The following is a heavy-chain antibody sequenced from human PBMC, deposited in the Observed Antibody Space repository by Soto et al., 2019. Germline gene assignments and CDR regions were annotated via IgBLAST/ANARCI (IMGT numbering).Heavy chain of an antibody. Sequence: QVQLVQSGAEVKKPGSSVKVSCKASGGTFSSYAISWVRQAPGQGLEWMGGIIPIFGTANYAQKLQGRVTITADESTSADYMELSSLRSEDTAVYYCAGGEYGDLLYYYYGMDVWGQGTTVTVSS. V-gene: IGHV1-69*12. D-gene: IGHD4-17*01. CDR3: AGGEYGDLLYYYYGMDV. CDR2: IIPIFGTA. CDR1: GGTFSSYA. J-gene: IGHJ6*02.